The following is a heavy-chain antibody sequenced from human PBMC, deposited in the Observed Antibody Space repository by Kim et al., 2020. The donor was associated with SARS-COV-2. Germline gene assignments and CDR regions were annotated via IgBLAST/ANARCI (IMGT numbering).Heavy chain of an antibody. D-gene: IGHD4-4*01. V-gene: IGHV3-23*01. Sequence: HYADYVKGRFRISRDNSKNTLYLQMNSLRVEDMARYYCAEDLYDYSAMDVWGQGTPVTVSS. CDR3: AEDLYDYSAMDV. J-gene: IGHJ6*02.